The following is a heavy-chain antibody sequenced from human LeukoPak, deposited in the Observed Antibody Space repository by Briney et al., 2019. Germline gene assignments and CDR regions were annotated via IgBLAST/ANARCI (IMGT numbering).Heavy chain of an antibody. CDR2: ISGSGGST. D-gene: IGHD5-12*01. J-gene: IGHJ5*02. CDR3: ARGPRNIVATGRDWFDP. Sequence: GGSLRLSCAASGFTFSSYAMSWVRQAPGKGLEWVSAISGSGGSTYYADSVKGRFTISRDNSKNTLYLQMNSLRAEDTAVYYCARGPRNIVATGRDWFDPWGQGTLVTVSS. CDR1: GFTFSSYA. V-gene: IGHV3-23*01.